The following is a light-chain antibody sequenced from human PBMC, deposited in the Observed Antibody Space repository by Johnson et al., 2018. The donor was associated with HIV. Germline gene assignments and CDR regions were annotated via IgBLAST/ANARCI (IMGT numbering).Light chain of an antibody. V-gene: IGLV1-51*02. J-gene: IGLJ1*01. CDR1: SSNIENDF. Sequence: QSVLTQPPSVSAAPGQKVNISCSGSSSNIENDFVSWYQQLPGTAPKLLIYENNKRPSGIPDRFSGSKSGTSATLGITGLQTGDEADYYCGTWDSSLSAGPYVFGTGTKVTVL. CDR3: GTWDSSLSAGPYV. CDR2: ENN.